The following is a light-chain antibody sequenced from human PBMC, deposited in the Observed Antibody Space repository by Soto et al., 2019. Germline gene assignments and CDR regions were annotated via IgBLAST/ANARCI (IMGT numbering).Light chain of an antibody. CDR2: AAS. CDR1: ESIARH. J-gene: IGKJ5*01. V-gene: IGKV1-39*01. CDR3: QQTYSTLSRT. Sequence: DIQMTQSPSSLSASVGDRVTITCRASESIARHLNWYQQKPGKAPKLLIYAASSLQNGVPSRFRGVGSGTDFTLTIRYLEPEDFATYYCQQTYSTLSRTFGQATRLEIK.